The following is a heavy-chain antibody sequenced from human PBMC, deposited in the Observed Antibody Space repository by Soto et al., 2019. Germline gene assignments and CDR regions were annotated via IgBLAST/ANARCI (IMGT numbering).Heavy chain of an antibody. D-gene: IGHD6-19*01. CDR2: ISYDGSNK. Sequence: QVQLVESGGGVVQPGRSLRLSCAASGFTFSSYAMHWVRQAPGKGLEWVAVISYDGSNKYYADSVKGRFTISRDNSKNTLYLQMNSLRAEDTAVYYCARYIAVAGTGDYFDYWGRGTLVTVSS. CDR3: ARYIAVAGTGDYFDY. J-gene: IGHJ4*02. CDR1: GFTFSSYA. V-gene: IGHV3-30-3*01.